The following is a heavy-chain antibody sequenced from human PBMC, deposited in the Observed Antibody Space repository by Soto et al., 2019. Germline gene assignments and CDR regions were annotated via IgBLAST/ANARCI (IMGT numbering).Heavy chain of an antibody. Sequence: ASVKVSCKASGYTFTSYAMHWVRQAPGQRLEWMGWINAGNGNTKYSQKFQGRVTITRDTSASTAYMELSSLRSEDTAVYYCAREGVVYYGSGSYYKFDNWFDPWGQGTLVTVSS. V-gene: IGHV1-3*01. CDR2: INAGNGNT. CDR3: AREGVVYYGSGSYYKFDNWFDP. CDR1: GYTFTSYA. D-gene: IGHD3-10*01. J-gene: IGHJ5*02.